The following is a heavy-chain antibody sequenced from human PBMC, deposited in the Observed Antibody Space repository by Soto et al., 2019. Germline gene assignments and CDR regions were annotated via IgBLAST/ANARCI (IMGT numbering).Heavy chain of an antibody. V-gene: IGHV3-21*06. CDR3: ARESEDLTSNFDY. J-gene: IGHJ4*02. Sequence: GGSLRLSCAASGFTYTRYSMNWVRQAPGKGLEWVSSISSTTNYIYYGDSMKGRFTISRDNAKNSLYLEMNSLRAEDTAVYYCARESEDLTSNFDYWGQGTMVTV. CDR2: ISSTTNYI. CDR1: GFTYTRYS.